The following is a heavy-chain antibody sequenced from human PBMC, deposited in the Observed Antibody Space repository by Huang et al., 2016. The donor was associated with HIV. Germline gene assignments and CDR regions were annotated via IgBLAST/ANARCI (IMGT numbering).Heavy chain of an antibody. CDR2: ITPIFDKT. Sequence: QVQLVQSGAEVTKPGSSVKVSCKASGGTFSSYVISGVRQAPGQGLELMGGITPIFDKTNYAQKFQGRVTIIADESTRTAYMEMSSLRPEDTATYYCATGPRGSGSFNWGQGTLVIVSS. CDR3: ATGPRGSGSFN. D-gene: IGHD1-26*01. J-gene: IGHJ4*02. V-gene: IGHV1-69*01. CDR1: GGTFSSYV.